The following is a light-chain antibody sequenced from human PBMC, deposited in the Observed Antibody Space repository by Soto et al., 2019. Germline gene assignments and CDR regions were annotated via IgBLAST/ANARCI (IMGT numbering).Light chain of an antibody. CDR1: QSVSSY. CDR2: DAS. Sequence: EIELTQSQATRSLSPGERASLSCRASQSVSSYLAWYQQKPGQAPRLLIYDASNRATGIPARFSGSGSGTDFTLTISSLEPEDFAVYYCQQRSNWPPTFGQGIRLEI. V-gene: IGKV3-11*01. J-gene: IGKJ5*01. CDR3: QQRSNWPPT.